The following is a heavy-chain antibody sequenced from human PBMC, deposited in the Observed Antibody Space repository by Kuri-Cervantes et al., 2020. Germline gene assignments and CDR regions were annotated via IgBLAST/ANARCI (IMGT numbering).Heavy chain of an antibody. J-gene: IGHJ3*02. CDR1: GFTFSSYA. Sequence: GESLKISCAASGFTFSSYAMSWVRQAPGKGLEWVAVISYDGSNKYYADSVKGRFTISRDNSKNTLYLQMNSLRAEDTAVYYCARDFGGRVATITFRAFDIWGQGTMVTVSS. V-gene: IGHV3-30-3*01. D-gene: IGHD5-12*01. CDR3: ARDFGGRVATITFRAFDI. CDR2: ISYDGSNK.